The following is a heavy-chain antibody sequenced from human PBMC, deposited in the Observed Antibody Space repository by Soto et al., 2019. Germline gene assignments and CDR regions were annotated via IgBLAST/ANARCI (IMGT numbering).Heavy chain of an antibody. J-gene: IGHJ6*02. CDR3: ARHGYITDGMDV. CDR1: GGSISSSSYY. V-gene: IGHV4-39*01. CDR2: IYYSGST. Sequence: PSETLSLTCTVSGGSISSSSYYWGWIRQPPGKGLEWIGSIYYSGSTYYNPSLKSRVTISVDTSKNQFSLKLSSVTAADTAVYYCARHGYITDGMDVWGQGTTVTVSS. D-gene: IGHD5-12*01.